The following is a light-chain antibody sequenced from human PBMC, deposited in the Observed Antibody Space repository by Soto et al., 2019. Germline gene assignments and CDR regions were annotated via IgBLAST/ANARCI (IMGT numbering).Light chain of an antibody. CDR3: QQYGSSPGT. CDR2: GAS. J-gene: IGKJ1*01. Sequence: EIVLTQSPDTLSLSPGERATLSCRASQSVSSSYLAWYQQKPGQAPRLLIYGASRRASGIPDRFSGSGSGTDFTLTLSRLEPEDFAVYYCQQYGSSPGTFGQGTKVDI. V-gene: IGKV3-20*01. CDR1: QSVSSSY.